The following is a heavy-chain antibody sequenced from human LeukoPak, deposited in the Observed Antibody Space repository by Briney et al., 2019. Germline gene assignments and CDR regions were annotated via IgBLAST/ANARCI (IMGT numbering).Heavy chain of an antibody. CDR3: AKAGAVVVVAAKYFDY. Sequence: GGSLRLSCVASGFSFSSNGMSWLRQAQGRGLEWVSGTLGGAGSTSHADSVKGRFTISRDNSKNTLYLQMNSLRAEDTAVYYCAKAGAVVVVAAKYFDYWGQGTLVTVSS. J-gene: IGHJ4*02. V-gene: IGHV3-23*01. CDR1: GFSFSSNG. D-gene: IGHD2-15*01. CDR2: TLGGAGST.